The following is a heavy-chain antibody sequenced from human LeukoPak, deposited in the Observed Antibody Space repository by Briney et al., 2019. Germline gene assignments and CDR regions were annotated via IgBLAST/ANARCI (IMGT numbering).Heavy chain of an antibody. CDR1: GFTVSSNY. J-gene: IGHJ5*02. D-gene: IGHD2-21*02. CDR2: IYGGGST. CDR3: AREVGVTAIPS. V-gene: IGHV3-66*01. Sequence: GGSLRLSCAASGFTVSSNYMSWVRQAPGKGLEWVSVIYGGGSTYFADSVKGRFTISRDNSKNTLYLQMNSLRAEDTAVYYCAREVGVTAIPSWGQGTLVTVSS.